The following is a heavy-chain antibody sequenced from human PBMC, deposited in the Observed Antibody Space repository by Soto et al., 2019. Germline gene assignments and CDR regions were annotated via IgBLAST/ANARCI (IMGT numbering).Heavy chain of an antibody. CDR3: ANGGAPYNWFGP. J-gene: IGHJ5*02. D-gene: IGHD3-16*01. CDR1: GGSINSHY. V-gene: IGHV4-59*11. CDR2: IYSSGFT. Sequence: SETRSLTCTVSGGSINSHYWSWIRQPPGKRLEWLGYIYSSGFTTYNPSLKGRLTISVDTSKNQFSLRLSSVTSADTAVYYCANGGAPYNWFGPWGQGTLVTVSS.